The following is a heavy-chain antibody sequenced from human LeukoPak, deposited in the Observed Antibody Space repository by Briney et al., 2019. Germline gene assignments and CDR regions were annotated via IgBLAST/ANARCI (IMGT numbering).Heavy chain of an antibody. V-gene: IGHV1-46*01. CDR1: GYSFTSNY. CDR2: INPSGGST. CDR3: ARADRGGDCYTN. D-gene: IGHD2-21*02. Sequence: ASVKVSCKASGYSFTSNYMHWVRRAPGQGLEWMGIINPSGGSTSYAQKFQGGVTMTRDTSTSTVYMELSSLRSEDTAVYYCARADRGGDCYTNWGQGTLVTVSS. J-gene: IGHJ4*02.